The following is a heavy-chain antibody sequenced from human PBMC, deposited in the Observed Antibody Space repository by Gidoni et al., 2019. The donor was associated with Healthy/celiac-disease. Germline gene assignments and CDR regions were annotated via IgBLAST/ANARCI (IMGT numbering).Heavy chain of an antibody. J-gene: IGHJ5*02. V-gene: IGHV1-69*17. CDR1: GGTFSSDA. D-gene: IGHD5-18*01. CDR3: AGVVGYTAMVLRGNWFYP. CDR2: IIPIFGIA. Sequence: QVQLVQSGAEVKKPGSAVKVSCKASGGTFSSDAISWVRQAPGQGLEWMGGIIPIFGIATYAQKFQGRVTITADKSTSTAYMELSSLRSEDTAVYYCAGVVGYTAMVLRGNWFYPWGHGTLVTVSS.